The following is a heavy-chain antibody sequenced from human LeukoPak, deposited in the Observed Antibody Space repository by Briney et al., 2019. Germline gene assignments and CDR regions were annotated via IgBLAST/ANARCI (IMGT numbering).Heavy chain of an antibody. CDR2: IIPIFGTA. Sequence: SVKVSCKASGGTFSSYAISWVRQAPGQGLEWMGGIIPIFGTANYAQKFQGRVTITADKSTSTAYMELSSLRSEDTAVYYCATDTAIDEHMGAWGQGTLVTVSS. J-gene: IGHJ5*02. CDR1: GGTFSSYA. D-gene: IGHD5-18*01. V-gene: IGHV1-69*06. CDR3: ATDTAIDEHMGA.